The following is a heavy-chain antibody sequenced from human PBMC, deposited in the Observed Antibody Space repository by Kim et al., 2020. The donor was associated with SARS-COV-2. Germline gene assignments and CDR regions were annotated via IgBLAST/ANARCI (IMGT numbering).Heavy chain of an antibody. V-gene: IGHV3-21*01. J-gene: IGHJ4*02. CDR3: ARGGAAAGPGDFDR. Sequence: GGSLRLSCAASGFTFSGYSLTWVRQAPGKGLEWVSSISIGSTYVFYADSVKGRFTISRDNAKSSLYLQMNSLRAEDTAVYYCARGGAAAGPGDFDRWGQGTLVTVSS. CDR2: ISIGSTYV. D-gene: IGHD6-13*01. CDR1: GFTFSGYS.